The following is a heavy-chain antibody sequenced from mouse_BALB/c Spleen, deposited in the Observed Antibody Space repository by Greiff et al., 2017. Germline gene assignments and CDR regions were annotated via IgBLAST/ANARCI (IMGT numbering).Heavy chain of an antibody. J-gene: IGHJ2*01. D-gene: IGHD1-2*01. Sequence: VQVVESGPGLVAPSQSLSITCTVSGFSLTGYGVNWVRQPPGKGLEWLGMIWGDGSTDYNSALKSRLSISKDNSKSQVFLKMNSLQTDDTARYYCAREGDYYGPFDYWGQGTTLTVSS. CDR2: IWGDGST. CDR1: GFSLTGYG. V-gene: IGHV2-6-7*01. CDR3: AREGDYYGPFDY.